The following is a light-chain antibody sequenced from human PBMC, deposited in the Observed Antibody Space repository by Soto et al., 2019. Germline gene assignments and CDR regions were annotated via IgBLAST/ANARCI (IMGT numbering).Light chain of an antibody. Sequence: IGLTQSASALSLSPGERATLSCRASQSVXGYFDWYQQKLGQAPRLLXAYAYNRAAGCPARFSGSGSVAAFTRTSSSREPEELALYYCQQRSGRPRTFGGGTKVDIK. V-gene: IGKV3-11*01. CDR1: QSVXGY. CDR2: YAY. J-gene: IGKJ4*02. CDR3: QQRSGRPRT.